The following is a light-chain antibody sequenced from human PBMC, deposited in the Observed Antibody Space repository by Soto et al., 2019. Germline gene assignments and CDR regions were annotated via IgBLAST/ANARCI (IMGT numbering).Light chain of an antibody. V-gene: IGLV2-14*03. J-gene: IGLJ2*01. CDR1: SSDIGAYNF. CDR3: TSWTTSNTMI. Sequence: QSARTQPASVSGAPGQSITISCTGTSSDIGAYNFVSWYQQHSGKAPKLMLYDVNIRPSGVSNRFSGSKSGNTASLTISGLQAEDEADYYCTSWTTSNTMIFGGGTKVTVL. CDR2: DVN.